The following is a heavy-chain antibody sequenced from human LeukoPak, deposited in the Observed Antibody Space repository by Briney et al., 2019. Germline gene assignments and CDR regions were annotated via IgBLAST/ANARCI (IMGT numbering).Heavy chain of an antibody. D-gene: IGHD3-9*01. V-gene: IGHV3-53*01. J-gene: IGHJ4*02. CDR3: ARVQDYDILTGYSTGYYFDY. CDR2: IYSGGST. CDR1: GFTVSSNY. Sequence: PGGSLRLSCAASGFTVSSNYMSWVRQAPGKGLEWVSVIYSGGSTYYADSVKGRFTISRDNSKNTLYLQMNSLRAEDTAVYYCARVQDYDILTGYSTGYYFDYWGQGTLVTVSS.